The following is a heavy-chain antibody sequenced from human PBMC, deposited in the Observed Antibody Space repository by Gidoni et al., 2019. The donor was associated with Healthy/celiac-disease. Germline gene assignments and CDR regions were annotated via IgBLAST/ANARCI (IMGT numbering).Heavy chain of an antibody. V-gene: IGHV3-30*04. CDR1: GFTFSSYA. D-gene: IGHD4-17*01. CDR3: ARDGNDYGDYEHERGMDV. J-gene: IGHJ6*02. CDR2: ISYDGSNK. Sequence: QVQLVESGGGVVQPGRSLRPSCAASGFTFSSYAMHWVRQSPGKGLEWLAVISYDGSNKYYSESVKGRFTISRDNSKNTLYLQMNSLRAEGTAVYYCARDGNDYGDYEHERGMDVWGQGTTVTVSS.